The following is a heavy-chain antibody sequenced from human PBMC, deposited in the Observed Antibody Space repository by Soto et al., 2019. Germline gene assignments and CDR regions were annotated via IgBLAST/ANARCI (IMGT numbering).Heavy chain of an antibody. CDR3: AGVYGDFAFDAFDI. Sequence: PGGSLRLSCAASGFTVNRNYLIWVRQAPGKGLEWVSFIYIAGTTSYADSVKGRFTISRDNSKNTLYLQMNSLRAEDTAVYYCAGVYGDFAFDAFDIWGQGTMVTVSS. J-gene: IGHJ3*02. CDR2: IYIAGTT. CDR1: GFTVNRNY. D-gene: IGHD4-17*01. V-gene: IGHV3-53*01.